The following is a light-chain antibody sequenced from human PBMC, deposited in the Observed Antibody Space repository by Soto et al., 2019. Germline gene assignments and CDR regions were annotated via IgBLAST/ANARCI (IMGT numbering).Light chain of an antibody. CDR2: EDS. CDR3: SSYAGSSTWV. Sequence: QSALTQPASVSGSPGQSITITCTGTSSDVGGYKLVSWYQQHPGNAPKLMIYEDSKRPSGLFNRVSGSKSGNTASLTISGLQAEDEADYYCSSYAGSSTWVFGGGTKLTVL. V-gene: IGLV2-23*01. CDR1: SSDVGGYKL. J-gene: IGLJ3*02.